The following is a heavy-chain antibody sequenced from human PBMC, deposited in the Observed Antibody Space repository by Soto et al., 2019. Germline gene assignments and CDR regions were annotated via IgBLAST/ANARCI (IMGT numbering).Heavy chain of an antibody. V-gene: IGHV3-9*01. D-gene: IGHD6-19*01. CDR3: AKAPSSGWYPFDY. CDR2: ISWNSGSI. J-gene: IGHJ4*02. Sequence: GGSLRLSCAASGFTFDDYAMHWVRQAPGKGLEWVSGISWNSGSIGYADSVKGRFTISRDNAKNSLYLQMNSLRAEDTALYYCAKAPSSGWYPFDYWGQGTLFTVSS. CDR1: GFTFDDYA.